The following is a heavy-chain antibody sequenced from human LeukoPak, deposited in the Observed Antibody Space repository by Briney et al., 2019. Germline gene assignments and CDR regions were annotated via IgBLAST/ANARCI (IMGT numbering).Heavy chain of an antibody. J-gene: IGHJ4*02. CDR2: KKQDGSEK. CDR3: ATEYELRADY. V-gene: IGHV3-7*01. D-gene: IGHD1-26*01. CDR1: GLTFRCLC. Sequence: GALSLSCPGSGLTFRCLCMGWVRQAPGQGPGWVANKKQDGSEKYSVDSVKSSFTIPRDKAKNSLYLQMNSLSAEDTAVYYCATEYELRADYWGQGTLVTVSS.